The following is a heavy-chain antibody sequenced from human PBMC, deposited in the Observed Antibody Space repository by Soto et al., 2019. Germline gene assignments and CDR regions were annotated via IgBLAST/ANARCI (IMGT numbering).Heavy chain of an antibody. CDR1: GFIFSNYA. CDR3: AKVRSRRVFEDFDY. D-gene: IGHD3-10*01. CDR2: ISGSGGST. V-gene: IGHV3-23*01. Sequence: GGSLRLSCAASGFIFSNYAMTWFRQAPGKGLEWVSGISGSGGSTHYADSVQGRFTISRDNSKNTVYLQMNSLRAEDTAVYYCAKVRSRRVFEDFDYWGQGMLVTVS. J-gene: IGHJ4*02.